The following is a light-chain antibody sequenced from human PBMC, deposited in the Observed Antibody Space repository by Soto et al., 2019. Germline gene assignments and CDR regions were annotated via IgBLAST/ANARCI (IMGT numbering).Light chain of an antibody. Sequence: EIVLTQSPATLSLSPGERATLSCRASQSVSSYLAWYQQKPGQAPRLLIYDASNRATGIPARFNGSGSGTDFALTISSLEPEDFAVYYCQQSKTFGPGTKVDIK. CDR1: QSVSSY. CDR3: QQSKT. V-gene: IGKV3-11*01. J-gene: IGKJ3*01. CDR2: DAS.